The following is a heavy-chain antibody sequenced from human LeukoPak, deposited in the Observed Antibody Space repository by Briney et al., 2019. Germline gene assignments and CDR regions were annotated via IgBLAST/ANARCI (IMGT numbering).Heavy chain of an antibody. Sequence: PSETLSLTCTVSGGSISSYYWNWIRQPPGQGLEWIGYTSSSGITKYNPSLKSRVTISLETSKNQFSLRLTSVTAADTAVYYCAKASVTTAVLFDSWGQGTQVAVSS. CDR2: TSSSGIT. CDR3: AKASVTTAVLFDS. CDR1: GGSISSYY. D-gene: IGHD4-23*01. J-gene: IGHJ4*02. V-gene: IGHV4-59*01.